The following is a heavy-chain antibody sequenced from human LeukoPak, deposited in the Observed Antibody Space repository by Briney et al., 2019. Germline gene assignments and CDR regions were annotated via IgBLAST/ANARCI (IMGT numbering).Heavy chain of an antibody. J-gene: IGHJ4*02. CDR3: ARARGISSSGPVY. CDR1: GFTVSGNH. CDR2: IYSGGST. D-gene: IGHD6-6*01. V-gene: IGHV3-53*01. Sequence: GGSLRLSCAASGFTVSGNHMSWVRQAPRKGLEWVSVIYSGGSTYYADSVKGRFTISRDNSKNTLYLQMNSLRAEDTAVYYCARARGISSSGPVYWGQGTLVTVSS.